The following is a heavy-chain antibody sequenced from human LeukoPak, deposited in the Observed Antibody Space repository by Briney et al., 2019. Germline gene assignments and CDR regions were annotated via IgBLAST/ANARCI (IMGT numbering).Heavy chain of an antibody. CDR1: GFTFSSYG. Sequence: GGSLRLSCAASGFTFSSYGMHWVRQAPGKGLEWVAFIRYDGSNKYYADSVKGRFTISRDNSKNTLYLQMNSLRAEDTAVYYCAKDRRWQWLAKGVNYYYGMDVWGQGTTVTVSS. J-gene: IGHJ6*02. CDR3: AKDRRWQWLAKGVNYYYGMDV. D-gene: IGHD6-19*01. V-gene: IGHV3-30*02. CDR2: IRYDGSNK.